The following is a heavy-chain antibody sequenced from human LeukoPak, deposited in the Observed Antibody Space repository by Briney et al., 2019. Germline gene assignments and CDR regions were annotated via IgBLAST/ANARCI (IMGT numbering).Heavy chain of an antibody. J-gene: IGHJ6*02. D-gene: IGHD3-10*01. Sequence: ASVKVSCKDSGGTFSSYGISWVRQAPGQGLEWMGGIIPIFGTPNYAQKFQGRVTITADESTSTAYMELSSLRSEDTAVYYCARGSGTITMVRGVFYGMDVWGQGTTVTVSS. CDR2: IIPIFGTP. CDR1: GGTFSSYG. V-gene: IGHV1-69*13. CDR3: ARGSGTITMVRGVFYGMDV.